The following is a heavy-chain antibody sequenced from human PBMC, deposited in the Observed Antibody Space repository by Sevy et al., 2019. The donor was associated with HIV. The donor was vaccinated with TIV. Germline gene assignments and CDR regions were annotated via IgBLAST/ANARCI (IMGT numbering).Heavy chain of an antibody. Sequence: SETLSLTCAVYGGSFSGYYWSWIRQPPGKGLEWIGEINHSGSTNYNPSLKSRVTISVDTSKNQFSLKLSSLTAADTAVYYCAREAWTYSSIWYSTYYYYYGMDVWGQGTTVTVSS. CDR3: AREAWTYSSIWYSTYYYYYGMDV. CDR2: INHSGST. V-gene: IGHV4-34*01. D-gene: IGHD6-13*01. J-gene: IGHJ6*02. CDR1: GGSFSGYY.